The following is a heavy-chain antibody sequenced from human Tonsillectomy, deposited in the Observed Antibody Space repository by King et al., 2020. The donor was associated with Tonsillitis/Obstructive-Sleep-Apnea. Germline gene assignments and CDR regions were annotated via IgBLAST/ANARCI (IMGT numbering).Heavy chain of an antibody. J-gene: IGHJ4*02. CDR2: IDPSDSYT. V-gene: IGHV5-10-1*03. Sequence: VQLVESGAEVKKPGESLRISCKGSGYSFTTYWISWVRQMPGKGLEWMGRIDPSDSYTKYRPSFQGHVTISADKSISTAYLQWSSLKASDTAMYYGARMTGREGAILDYWGQGTLVTVSS. CDR1: GYSFTTYW. D-gene: IGHD1-26*01. CDR3: ARMTGREGAILDY.